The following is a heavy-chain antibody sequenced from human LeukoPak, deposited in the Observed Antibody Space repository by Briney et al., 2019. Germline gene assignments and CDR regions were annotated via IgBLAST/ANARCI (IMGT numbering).Heavy chain of an antibody. Sequence: HPGGSLRLSCAASGFTFSSYAMSWVRQAPGKGLEWVSAISGSGGSTYYADSVKGRFTISRDNSKNTLYLQMNSLRAEDTAVYYCAKAHWVVRGVDFDYWGQGTLVTVSS. J-gene: IGHJ4*02. CDR3: AKAHWVVRGVDFDY. V-gene: IGHV3-23*01. CDR2: ISGSGGST. D-gene: IGHD3-10*01. CDR1: GFTFSSYA.